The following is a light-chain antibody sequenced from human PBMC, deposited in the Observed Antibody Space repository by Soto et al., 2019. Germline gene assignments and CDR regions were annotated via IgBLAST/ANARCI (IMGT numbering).Light chain of an antibody. CDR3: QQTYNSPLT. J-gene: IGKJ1*01. CDR1: QNIRIY. Sequence: DIQMTQSPSSLSASVGDRVTITCRASQNIRIYLNWFQQKPGKAPNLLIYGASSLQSGVPSRFSGSRSGTDFTLTINSLQPEDFAVYYCQQTYNSPLTFGQGTKVDNK. V-gene: IGKV1-39*01. CDR2: GAS.